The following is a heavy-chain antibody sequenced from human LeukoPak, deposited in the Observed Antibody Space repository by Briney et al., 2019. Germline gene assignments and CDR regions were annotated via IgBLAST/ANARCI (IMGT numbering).Heavy chain of an antibody. V-gene: IGHV3-66*02. Sequence: GGSLRLSCAASGFTVSSCYMSWVRQAPGKGLEWVSVIYSGGSTYYADSVKGRFTISRDNSKNTLYLQMNSLRAEDTAVYYCARVRCSSTSCYYYYYMDVWGKGTTVTVSS. CDR3: ARVRCSSTSCYYYYYMDV. CDR2: IYSGGST. D-gene: IGHD2-2*01. CDR1: GFTVSSCY. J-gene: IGHJ6*03.